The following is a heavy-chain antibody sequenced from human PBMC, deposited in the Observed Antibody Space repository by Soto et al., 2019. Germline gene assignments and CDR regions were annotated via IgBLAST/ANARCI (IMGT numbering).Heavy chain of an antibody. V-gene: IGHV4-59*12. CDR2: IYYSGST. CDR1: GGSIGSDY. Sequence: SETLSLTCTVSGGSIGSDYWSWIRQPPGKGLEWIGYIYYSGSTYYNPSLKSRVTISVDTSKNQFSLKLSSVTAADTAVYYCARDDGGSGYYGMDVWGQGTTVTVSS. J-gene: IGHJ6*02. D-gene: IGHD2-15*01. CDR3: ARDDGGSGYYGMDV.